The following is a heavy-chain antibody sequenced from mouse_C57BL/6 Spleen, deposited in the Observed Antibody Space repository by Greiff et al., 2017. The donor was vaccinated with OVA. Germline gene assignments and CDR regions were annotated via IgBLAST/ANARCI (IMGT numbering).Heavy chain of an antibody. J-gene: IGHJ3*01. CDR3: ARDYGSSSWFAY. Sequence: VQGVESGAELARPGASVKMSCKASGYTFTSYTMHWVKQRPGQGLEWIGYINPSSGYTKYNQKFKDKATLTADKSSSTAYMQLSSLTSEDSAVYYCARDYGSSSWFAYWGKGTLVTVSA. CDR2: INPSSGYT. CDR1: GYTFTSYT. V-gene: IGHV1-4*01. D-gene: IGHD1-1*01.